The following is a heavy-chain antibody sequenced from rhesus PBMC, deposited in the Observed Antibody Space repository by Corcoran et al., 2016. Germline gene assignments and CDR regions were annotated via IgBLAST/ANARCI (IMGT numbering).Heavy chain of an antibody. V-gene: IGHV3-119*01. CDR1: GFTFSSYW. CDR3: AKEGWGSVGAFDF. Sequence: EVQLVESGGGLVQPGGSLRLSCAASGFTFSSYWMYWVRQAPGKGREWVSRFSSDGSSTSYADSVKGRFTISSENAKNSLYLQMNSLRAEDTAVYFCAKEGWGSVGAFDFWGQGLRVTVSS. D-gene: IGHD5-24*01. CDR2: FSSDGSST. J-gene: IGHJ3*01.